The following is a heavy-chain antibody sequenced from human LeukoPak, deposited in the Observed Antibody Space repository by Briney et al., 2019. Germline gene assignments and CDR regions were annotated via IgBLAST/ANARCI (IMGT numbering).Heavy chain of an antibody. CDR3: VKDMGFDLLKDAFHV. CDR1: GFSLDDYA. CDR2: ISWDSGNQ. V-gene: IGHV3-9*01. J-gene: IGHJ3*01. D-gene: IGHD3-9*01. Sequence: SRSLRLSCVGSGFSLDDYAMHWVRQVPGKGLEWVSSISWDSGNQAYTDSVKGRFTISRDNDKNSLYLQMNSLRPEDTALYYCVKDMGFDLLKDAFHVWGQGTLVTVSS.